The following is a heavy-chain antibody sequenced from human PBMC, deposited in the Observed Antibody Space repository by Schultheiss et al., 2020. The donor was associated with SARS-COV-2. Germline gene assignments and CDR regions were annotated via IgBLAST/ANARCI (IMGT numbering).Heavy chain of an antibody. Sequence: GGSLRLSCAASGFTFSTYSMNWVRQAPGKGLEWISYISSSSSTIYYADSVQGRFTISRDTSKNTLYLQMNSLRSEDTAVYFCAREGGALRLIDFWGQGTLVTVSS. D-gene: IGHD3-16*01. CDR1: GFTFSTYS. V-gene: IGHV3-48*01. J-gene: IGHJ4*02. CDR3: AREGGALRLIDF. CDR2: ISSSSSTI.